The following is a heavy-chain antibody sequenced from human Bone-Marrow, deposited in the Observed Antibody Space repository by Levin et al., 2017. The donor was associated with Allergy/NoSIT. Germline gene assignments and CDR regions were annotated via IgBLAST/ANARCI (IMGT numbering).Heavy chain of an antibody. J-gene: IGHJ4*02. CDR3: AKSSTHYDVVTRYSLKYCDS. Sequence: PGGSLRLSCAASGFTFSSYAMSWVRQAPGKGLEWVSDISTGGDSTHYADSVKGRFTMSRDNSRNTLSLQMISLRADDTAVYYCAKSSTHYDVVTRYSLKYCDSWGQGSLVTVSS. CDR2: ISTGGDST. D-gene: IGHD3-9*01. CDR1: GFTFSSYA. V-gene: IGHV3-23*01.